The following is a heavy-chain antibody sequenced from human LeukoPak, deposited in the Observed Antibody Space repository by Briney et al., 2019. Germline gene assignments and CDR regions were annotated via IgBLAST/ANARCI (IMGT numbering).Heavy chain of an antibody. V-gene: IGHV1-8*03. CDR3: ARGRSYSLDY. CDR1: GYTFTIYD. J-gene: IGHJ4*02. D-gene: IGHD1-26*01. CDR2: MNPNSGNT. Sequence: ASVTVSFTASGYTFTIYDINWVRQAPGQGLEWMGWMNPNSGNTGYAQKFQGRVTITRNTSISTAYMELSSLRSEDTAVYYCARGRSYSLDYWGQGTLVTVSS.